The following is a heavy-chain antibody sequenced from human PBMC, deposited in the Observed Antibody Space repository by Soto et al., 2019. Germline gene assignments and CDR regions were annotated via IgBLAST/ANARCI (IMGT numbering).Heavy chain of an antibody. V-gene: IGHV3-43*01. CDR1: GFIFDDYT. D-gene: IGHD3-22*01. CDR2: ITWDGGTT. Sequence: GGSLRLSCAASGFIFDDYTMHWVRQAPGKGLEWVSLITWDGGTTHYEDFVKGRFTISRDNSKNFLYLQMNSLRSEDTALYYCAKDGETFYYDSGGYPGDFDTWGQGTLVTVSS. CDR3: AKDGETFYYDSGGYPGDFDT. J-gene: IGHJ3*02.